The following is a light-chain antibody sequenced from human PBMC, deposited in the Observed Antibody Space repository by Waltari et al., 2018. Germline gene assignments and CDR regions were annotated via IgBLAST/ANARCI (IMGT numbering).Light chain of an antibody. V-gene: IGKV4-1*01. Sequence: DIVLTQSPDSLAVCLGERATNHCSSSQSVVYSSNNKNYLAWYQQKPGQPPKLLIYWASTRESGVPDRFSGSGSGTDFTLTISSLQAEDVAVYYCQQYYSTLVTFGGGTKVEIK. CDR3: QQYYSTLVT. CDR1: QSVVYSSNNKNY. J-gene: IGKJ4*01. CDR2: WAS.